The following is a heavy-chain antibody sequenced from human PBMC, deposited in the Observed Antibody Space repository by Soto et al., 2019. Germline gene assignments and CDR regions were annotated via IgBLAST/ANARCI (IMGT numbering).Heavy chain of an antibody. D-gene: IGHD3-16*01. V-gene: IGHV4-59*01. CDR2: IYFNGST. Sequence: QVQLQESGPGLVKPSETLSLTCTVSGGYISTYYWNWIRQPPGKGLGWIGYIYFNGSTSYNPSLRSRVTISVDTSTNQFSLKLTSVTAADTAVYYCARDLGGGGDPSYFHYWGRGTLVSVSS. CDR3: ARDLGGGGDPSYFHY. J-gene: IGHJ4*02. CDR1: GGYISTYY.